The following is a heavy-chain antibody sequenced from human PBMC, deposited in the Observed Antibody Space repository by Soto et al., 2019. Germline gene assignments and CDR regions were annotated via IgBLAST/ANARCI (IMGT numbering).Heavy chain of an antibody. Sequence: EVQLLESGGGLVQPGGSLRLSCAASSFTFSSYAMSWVRQAPGKGLEWVSTITGSGDGTYYADSVKGRFTISRDNSKNTLYLQMHSLRAEDTAGYYCAKALGPTVTTSPGRHFHHWGQGTLVTVSS. J-gene: IGHJ1*01. CDR3: AKALGPTVTTSPGRHFHH. CDR1: SFTFSSYA. V-gene: IGHV3-23*01. D-gene: IGHD4-17*01. CDR2: ITGSGDGT.